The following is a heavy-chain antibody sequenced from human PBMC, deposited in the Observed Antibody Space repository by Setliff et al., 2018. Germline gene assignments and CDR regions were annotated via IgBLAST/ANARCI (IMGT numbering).Heavy chain of an antibody. CDR2: KCYSGST. V-gene: IGHV4-59*08. J-gene: IGHJ6*03. D-gene: IGHD3-22*01. Sequence: PSETLSLTCTVPGSSFSSYSWSWIRQPPGKGLEWIGYKCYSGSTNSNPSLKSRVTISVDTSKNQFSLKLSSVTAADTAVYYCARWRVRDSGYYPRLSYMDVWGKGTTVTVSS. CDR3: ARWRVRDSGYYPRLSYMDV. CDR1: GSSFSSYS.